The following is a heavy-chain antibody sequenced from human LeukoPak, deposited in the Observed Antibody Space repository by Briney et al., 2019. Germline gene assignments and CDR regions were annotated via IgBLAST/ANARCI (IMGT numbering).Heavy chain of an antibody. CDR2: INPNSGGT. CDR1: GYTFTGYY. CDR3: ARDRSITGTTVPFDY. J-gene: IGHJ4*02. V-gene: IGHV1-2*02. D-gene: IGHD1/OR15-1a*01. Sequence: ASVKVSCKASGYTFTGYYMHWVRQAPGQGLEWKGWINPNSGGTNYAQKFQGRVTMTRDTSISTAYMELSRLRSDDTAVYYCARDRSITGTTVPFDYWGQGTLVTVSS.